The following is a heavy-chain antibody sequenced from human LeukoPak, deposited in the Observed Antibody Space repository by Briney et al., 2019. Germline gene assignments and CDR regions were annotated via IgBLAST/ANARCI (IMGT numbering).Heavy chain of an antibody. J-gene: IGHJ4*02. D-gene: IGHD5-18*01. V-gene: IGHV3-21*01. CDR2: ISSHSSHI. CDR1: GFTFSSYS. CDR3: ARETVDTPMAHPLDH. Sequence: GGSLRLSCAASGFTFSSYSMDWVRQAPGKGLEWVSSISSHSSHIYYAESVKGRFTISRDNAKNSLYLQMNSLRAEDTAVYYCARETVDTPMAHPLDHWGQGTLVTVSS.